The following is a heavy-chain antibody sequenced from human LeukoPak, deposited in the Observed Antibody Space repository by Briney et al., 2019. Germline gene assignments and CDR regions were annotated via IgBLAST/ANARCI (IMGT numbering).Heavy chain of an antibody. Sequence: SETLSLTCAVYGGSFSDYYWSWIRQPPGKGLEWIGEISHSGSTNYNPSLKSRVTISVDTAKNQFSLKLSSVTAADTAVYYCARVNAVAGMRYFDYWGQGTLVTVSS. CDR3: ARVNAVAGMRYFDY. V-gene: IGHV4-34*01. J-gene: IGHJ4*02. D-gene: IGHD6-19*01. CDR1: GGSFSDYY. CDR2: ISHSGST.